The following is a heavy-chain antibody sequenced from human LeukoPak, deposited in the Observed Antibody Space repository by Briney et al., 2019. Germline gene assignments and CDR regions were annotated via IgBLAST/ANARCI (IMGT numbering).Heavy chain of an antibody. CDR2: IYYSGFA. Sequence: SETLSLTCTVSGGSISSYYWNWIRQPPGKGLEWIGYIYYSGFANYNPSLKSRVTISVDTSKNPFSLKLSSVTAADTAVYYCARARSTYYYDSSGYVLDYWGQGTLVTVSS. J-gene: IGHJ4*02. V-gene: IGHV4-59*01. CDR1: GGSISSYY. CDR3: ARARSTYYYDSSGYVLDY. D-gene: IGHD3-22*01.